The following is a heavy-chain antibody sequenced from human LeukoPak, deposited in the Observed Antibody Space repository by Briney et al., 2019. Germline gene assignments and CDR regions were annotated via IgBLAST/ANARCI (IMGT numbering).Heavy chain of an antibody. CDR1: GFTFRIHA. V-gene: IGHV3-23*01. Sequence: GGSLRLSCAASGFTFRIHAMSWARQAPGKGLEWVSTIGSGDDLHYADSVKGRFTVSRDDPQNTLYLQMNSLRAEDAAIYYCAKDATPGNSVYDHFDYWGQGTLATVSS. J-gene: IGHJ4*02. CDR3: AKDATPGNSVYDHFDY. D-gene: IGHD5/OR15-5a*01. CDR2: IGSGDDL.